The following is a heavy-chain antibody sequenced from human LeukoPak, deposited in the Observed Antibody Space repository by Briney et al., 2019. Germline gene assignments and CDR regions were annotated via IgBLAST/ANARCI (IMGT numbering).Heavy chain of an antibody. CDR3: ARDSFLGYGDYEGLGY. Sequence: ASVKVSCKASGYTFTSYGISWVRQAPGQGLEWMGWISAYNGNTNYAQKLQGRVTMTTDTSTSTAYTELRSLRSDDTAVYYCARDSFLGYGDYEGLGYWGQGTLVTVSS. D-gene: IGHD4-17*01. J-gene: IGHJ4*02. CDR1: GYTFTSYG. V-gene: IGHV1-18*01. CDR2: ISAYNGNT.